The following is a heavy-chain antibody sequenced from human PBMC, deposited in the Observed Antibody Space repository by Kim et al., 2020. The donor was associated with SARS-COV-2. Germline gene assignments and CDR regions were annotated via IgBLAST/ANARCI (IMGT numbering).Heavy chain of an antibody. Sequence: GGSLRLSCAASGFTFSSYGMHWVRQAPGKGLEWVAVISYDGSNKYYADSVKGRFTISRDNSKNTLYLQMNSLRAEDTAVYYCAKDERMVVPAAWDYWGQGTLVTVSS. D-gene: IGHD2-2*01. CDR3: AKDERMVVPAAWDY. J-gene: IGHJ4*02. CDR2: ISYDGSNK. CDR1: GFTFSSYG. V-gene: IGHV3-30*18.